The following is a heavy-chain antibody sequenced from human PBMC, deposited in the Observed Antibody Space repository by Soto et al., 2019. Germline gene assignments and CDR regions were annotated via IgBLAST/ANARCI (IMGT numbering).Heavy chain of an antibody. CDR1: GYTFTSYD. D-gene: IGHD6-19*01. CDR3: ARALPRAGLVLIGYYYYYYMDV. Sequence: ASVKVSCKASGYTFTSYDINWVRQATGQGLEWMGWMNPNSGNTGYAQKFQGRVTMTRNTSISTAYMELSSLRSEDTAVYYCARALPRAGLVLIGYYYYYYMDVWGKGTTVTSP. J-gene: IGHJ6*03. CDR2: MNPNSGNT. V-gene: IGHV1-8*01.